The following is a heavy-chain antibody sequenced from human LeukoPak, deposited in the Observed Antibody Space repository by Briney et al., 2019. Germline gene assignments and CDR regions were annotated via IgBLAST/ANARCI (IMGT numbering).Heavy chain of an antibody. CDR3: ATSVYSSGWHPFFDY. Sequence: SETLSLTCTVSGDSISNHNYFWGWIRQPPGKGLEWIGSIHYIGSTYFNLSLKSRVTVSVDTSKNHFSLKLSSVTAADTAVYYCATSVYSSGWHPFFDYWGQGAPVTVSP. CDR1: GDSISNHNYF. D-gene: IGHD6-19*01. CDR2: IHYIGST. V-gene: IGHV4-39*02. J-gene: IGHJ4*02.